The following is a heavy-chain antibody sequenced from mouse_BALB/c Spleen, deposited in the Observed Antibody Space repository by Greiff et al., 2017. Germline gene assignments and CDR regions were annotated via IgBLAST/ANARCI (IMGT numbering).Heavy chain of an antibody. D-gene: IGHD1-1*01. Sequence: DVMLVESGGGLVQPGGSRKLSCAASGFTFSSFGMHWVRQAPEKGLGWVAYISSGSSTIYYADTVKGRFTISRDNPKNTLFLQMTSLRSEDTAMYYCARDYGSSYAMDYWGQGTSVTVSS. CDR2: ISSGSSTI. CDR3: ARDYGSSYAMDY. J-gene: IGHJ4*01. CDR1: GFTFSSFG. V-gene: IGHV5-17*02.